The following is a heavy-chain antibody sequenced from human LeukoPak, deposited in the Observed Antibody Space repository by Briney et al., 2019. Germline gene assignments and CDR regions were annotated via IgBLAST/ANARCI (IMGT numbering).Heavy chain of an antibody. CDR3: ARAGPGSRWYFAY. J-gene: IGHJ4*02. Sequence: ASVKVSCTASGYDLTSFGIPWVRRAPGQGLEWMGWISPYNGNTRYAQKFQGRVAMTTDTSTTTAYMELTGLRFNDTAVYYCARAGPGSRWYFAYWGQGTLVTVSS. CDR2: ISPYNGNT. D-gene: IGHD6-19*01. V-gene: IGHV1-18*01. CDR1: GYDLTSFG.